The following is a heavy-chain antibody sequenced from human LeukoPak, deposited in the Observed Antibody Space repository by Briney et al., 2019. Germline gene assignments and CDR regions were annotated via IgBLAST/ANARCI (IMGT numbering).Heavy chain of an antibody. CDR2: ISGSGGST. Sequence: QPGGSLRLSCAASGFTFNSYAMYWVRQAPAKGLEWVSGISGSGGSTYHADSVKGRFSISRDNSRNTVFLQMHSLRAEDTALYYCAKTTAGYSSGRYPGWPVDYWGQGTLVTVSS. CDR3: AKTTAGYSSGRYPGWPVDY. J-gene: IGHJ4*02. V-gene: IGHV3-23*01. CDR1: GFTFNSYA. D-gene: IGHD6-19*01.